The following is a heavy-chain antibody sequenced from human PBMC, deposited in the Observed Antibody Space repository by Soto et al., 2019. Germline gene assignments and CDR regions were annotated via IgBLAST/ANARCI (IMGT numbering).Heavy chain of an antibody. CDR1: GDTFESCA. CDR3: ARVRQVVGYLYHCSDV. Sequence: APVELSSKAPGDTFESCARSSAQHAPEQWLEWMGWIIAYNGNTHYTQRLQGRVTMSTDTSASTAYMELRGLRSDDTAVYYCARVRQVVGYLYHCSDVWGKGTSVTVS. J-gene: IGHJ6*03. CDR2: IIAYNGNT. V-gene: IGHV1-18*01. D-gene: IGHD6-6*01.